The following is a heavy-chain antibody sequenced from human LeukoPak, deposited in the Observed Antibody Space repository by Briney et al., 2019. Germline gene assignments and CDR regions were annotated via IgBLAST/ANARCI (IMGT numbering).Heavy chain of an antibody. CDR1: GFAFSSYA. CDR3: ARDRPLHYYDSNRLLDY. CDR2: ISNDGRNK. V-gene: IGHV3-30*04. J-gene: IGHJ4*02. D-gene: IGHD3-22*01. Sequence: PGGSLRLSCAASGFAFSSYAMHWVRQAPGKGLEWVALISNDGRNKYHADSVKGRFTISRDNSKNTVYLQMNSLRAEDTAVYYCARDRPLHYYDSNRLLDYWGQGTLVTVSS.